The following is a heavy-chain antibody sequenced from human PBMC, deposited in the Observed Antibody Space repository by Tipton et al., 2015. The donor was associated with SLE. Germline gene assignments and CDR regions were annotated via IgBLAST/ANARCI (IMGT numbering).Heavy chain of an antibody. D-gene: IGHD2-2*01. CDR1: GYSLSGVYY. CDR3: VRSVVIPAARAFDL. Sequence: TLSLTCTVSGYSLSGVYYWSWIRHHPAKGLVWIGYIFYTGTTHYNPSLESRLSISIDRSKNQLSLSLTSVTAADTGVYYCVRSVVIPAARAFDLWGQGTAVTVSS. V-gene: IGHV4-31*03. J-gene: IGHJ3*01. CDR2: IFYTGTT.